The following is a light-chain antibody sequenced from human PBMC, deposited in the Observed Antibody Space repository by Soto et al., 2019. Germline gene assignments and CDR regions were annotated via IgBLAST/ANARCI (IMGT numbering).Light chain of an antibody. CDR1: QSVSGN. Sequence: EIVMTQSPATLSVSPGERATLSCRASQSVSGNLAWYQQQPGQAPRLIIYGASTRATGIPARFSGSGSGTAFTLTVSSLQSEDFAVYYCQQYNNWPPTFGQGTKVEIK. CDR3: QQYNNWPPT. CDR2: GAS. V-gene: IGKV3D-15*01. J-gene: IGKJ1*01.